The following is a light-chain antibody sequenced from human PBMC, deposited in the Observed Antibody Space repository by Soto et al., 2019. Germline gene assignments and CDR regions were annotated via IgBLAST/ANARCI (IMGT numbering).Light chain of an antibody. Sequence: IQWTQSPSSLSSSVGDRVTITCRASQGISSYLAWYQQKTGKDPKLLIYAASTLQSGVPSRFSGSGSGTDFTLTIGSLKPEDFATFYCQQLNSYPRTFGQGTRVGI. CDR1: QGISSY. CDR3: QQLNSYPRT. J-gene: IGKJ1*01. CDR2: AAS. V-gene: IGKV1-9*01.